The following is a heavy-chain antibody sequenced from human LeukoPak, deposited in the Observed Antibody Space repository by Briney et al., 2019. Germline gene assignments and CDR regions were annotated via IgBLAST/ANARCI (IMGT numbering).Heavy chain of an antibody. J-gene: IGHJ5*02. Sequence: AASVKVSCEASGYTFTSYYMHWVRQAPGQGLEWMGIINPSGGSTSYAQKFQGRVTMTRDTSTSTVYMELSSLRSEDTAVYYCARESPVGGSYEQLNWFDPWGQGTLVTVSS. D-gene: IGHD1-26*01. V-gene: IGHV1-46*01. CDR3: ARESPVGGSYEQLNWFDP. CDR1: GYTFTSYY. CDR2: INPSGGST.